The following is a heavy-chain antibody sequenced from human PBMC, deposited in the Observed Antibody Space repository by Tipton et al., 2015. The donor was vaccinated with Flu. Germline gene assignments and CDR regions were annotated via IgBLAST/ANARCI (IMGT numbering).Heavy chain of an antibody. D-gene: IGHD6-6*01. CDR2: INPNNGDT. CDR1: GYTFSDYY. V-gene: IGHV1-2*02. CDR3: ATNARLDY. Sequence: VQLVQSGAEVKKPGASVRVSCKASGYTFSDYYIHWVRQAPGQGLEWMGWINPNNGDTHYTQRFQGRVTMTRDTSISTAHMELSSLRSVDTAVYYCATNARLDYWGHGTLVTVSS. J-gene: IGHJ4*01.